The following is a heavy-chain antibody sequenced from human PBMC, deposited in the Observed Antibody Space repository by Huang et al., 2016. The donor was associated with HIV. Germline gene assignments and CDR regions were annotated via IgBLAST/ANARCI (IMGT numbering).Heavy chain of an antibody. D-gene: IGHD2-2*01. Sequence: QLHLHQSGPGLVRPSETLSLICTVSGGSITSSNHYWGWIRQTPGKGLGWIGNFYYSGDAYSTPSLKNRVSISIGTSKSQVSLRLSSVIATDTAVYYCASGEYGKNAYDIWGQGTVVTVSA. CDR3: ASGEYGKNAYDI. CDR1: GGSITSSNHY. CDR2: FYYSGDA. V-gene: IGHV4-39*01. J-gene: IGHJ3*02.